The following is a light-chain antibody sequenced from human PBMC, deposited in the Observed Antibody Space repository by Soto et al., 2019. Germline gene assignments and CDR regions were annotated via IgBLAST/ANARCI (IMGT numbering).Light chain of an antibody. J-gene: IGLJ2*01. V-gene: IGLV2-14*01. CDR2: EVS. CDR3: SSYASSNTQV. Sequence: QSALTQPASVSGSPGQSITVSCIGTSSDVGGYNYVSWYQQHPGKAPKLMIHEVSDRPSGVSNRFSGSKSGNTASLTISGLQAEDEAYYYCSSYASSNTQVFGGGTKLTVL. CDR1: SSDVGGYNY.